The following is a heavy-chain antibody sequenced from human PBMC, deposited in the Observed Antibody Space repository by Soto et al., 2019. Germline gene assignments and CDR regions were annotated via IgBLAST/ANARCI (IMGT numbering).Heavy chain of an antibody. CDR3: ARVRTYYDILTGYNYYYYMDV. Sequence: SETLSLTCAVYGGSFSGYYWSWIRQPPGKGLEWIGEINHSGSTNYNPSLKSRVTISVDTSKNQFSLKLSSVTAADTAVYYCARVRTYYDILTGYNYYYYMDVWGKGTTVTVSS. V-gene: IGHV4-34*01. CDR2: INHSGST. D-gene: IGHD3-9*01. J-gene: IGHJ6*03. CDR1: GGSFSGYY.